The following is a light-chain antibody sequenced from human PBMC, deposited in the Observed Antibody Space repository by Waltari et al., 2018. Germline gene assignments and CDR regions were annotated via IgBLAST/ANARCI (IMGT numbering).Light chain of an antibody. CDR3: SSYAGSNTLV. CDR1: NSAIGTYNY. Sequence: QSALTQPPSASGSPGQSVTIPCSGTNSAIGTYNYVSWFQQHPGRAPKLLIYEVNKRPSGVPDRFSGSKSDNRASLTVSGLQADDEAVYHCSSYAGSNTLVFGGGTRLTVL. V-gene: IGLV2-8*01. J-gene: IGLJ2*01. CDR2: EVN.